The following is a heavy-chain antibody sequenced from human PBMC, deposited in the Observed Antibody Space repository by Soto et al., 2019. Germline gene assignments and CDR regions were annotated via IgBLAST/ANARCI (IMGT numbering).Heavy chain of an antibody. J-gene: IGHJ5*02. CDR1: GGTFSSYT. D-gene: IGHD3-10*01. V-gene: IGHV1-69*02. CDR2: IIPILGMA. Sequence: QVQLVQSGAEVKKPGSSVKVSCKASGGTFSSYTISWVRQAPGQGLEWMGRIIPILGMANYAQKFQGRVTITADKSTSTAYMELSSLRSEDTAVYYCATRYGGFGEFDPWGQGTLVTVSS. CDR3: ATRYGGFGEFDP.